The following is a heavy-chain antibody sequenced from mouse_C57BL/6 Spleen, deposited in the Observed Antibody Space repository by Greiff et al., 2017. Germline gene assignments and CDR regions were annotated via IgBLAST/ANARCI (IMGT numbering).Heavy chain of an antibody. CDR3: AREGVRVLRPRDDV. CDR1: GYSITSGYY. V-gene: IGHV3-6*01. CDR2: ISYDGSN. Sequence: EVKLMESGPGLVKPSQSLSLTCSVTGYSITSGYYWNWIRQFPGNKLEWMGYISYDGSNNYNPSLKNRISITRDTSKNQFFLKLNSVTTEDTATYYCAREGVRVLRPRDDVWGTGTTVTVSS. J-gene: IGHJ1*03. D-gene: IGHD1-1*01.